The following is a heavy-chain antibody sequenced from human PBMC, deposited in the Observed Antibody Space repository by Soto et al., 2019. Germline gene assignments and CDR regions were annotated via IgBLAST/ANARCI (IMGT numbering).Heavy chain of an antibody. CDR2: IIPILGIV. CDR1: GGTFSCVH. Sequence: QVQLVQSGAEVRKPVSSVKVSCKSSGGTFSCVHLTWVRQAPGQGLEWMGRIIPILGIVNYAQRFQGRVTITADKATNTASMELNRLRSDAKAMYYYARGPNSHGDDWGQGTLITVSS. J-gene: IGHJ4*02. CDR3: ARGPNSHGDD. V-gene: IGHV1-69*02. D-gene: IGHD7-27*01.